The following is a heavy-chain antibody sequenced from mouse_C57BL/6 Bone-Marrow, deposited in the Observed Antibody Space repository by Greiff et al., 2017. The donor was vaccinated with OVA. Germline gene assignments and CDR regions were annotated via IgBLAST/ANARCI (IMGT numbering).Heavy chain of an antibody. CDR3: ARQGLYDGYYVGAMDY. J-gene: IGHJ4*01. V-gene: IGHV5-9*01. CDR1: GFTFSSYT. CDR2: ISGGGGNT. Sequence: EVQLVESGGGLVKPGGSLKLSCAASGFTFSSYTMSWVRQTPEKRLEWVATISGGGGNTYYPDSVKGRFTISRDNAKNTLYLQMSSLRSEDTALYYCARQGLYDGYYVGAMDYWGQGTSVTVSS. D-gene: IGHD2-3*01.